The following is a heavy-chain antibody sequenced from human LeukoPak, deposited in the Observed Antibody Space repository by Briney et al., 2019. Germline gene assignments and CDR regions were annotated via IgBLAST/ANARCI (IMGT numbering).Heavy chain of an antibody. CDR3: ARGGKTGTPTFDY. V-gene: IGHV1-69*05. CDR2: IIPIFGTA. Sequence: ASVKVSCKASGGTFSSYAISWVRQAPGQGLEWMGGIIPIFGTANYAQKFQGRVTITTDESTSTAYMELSSLRSEDTAVYYCARGGKTGTPTFDYWGQGTLVTVSS. CDR1: GGTFSSYA. D-gene: IGHD1-7*01. J-gene: IGHJ4*02.